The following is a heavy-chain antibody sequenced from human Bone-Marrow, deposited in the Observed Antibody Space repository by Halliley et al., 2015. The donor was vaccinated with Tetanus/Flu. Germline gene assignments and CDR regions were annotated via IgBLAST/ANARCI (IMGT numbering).Heavy chain of an antibody. V-gene: IGHV1-69*01. Sequence: QVQLVQSGAEVKKPGSSVKVSCRASGDTFTNHAISWVRQAPGQGLEWMGGIIPIFGTANYAHRFQGRLTITADESTSTAYMELSSLRSEDTAVYYCAREGIVIVPALDFYSGMDVWGQGTTVTVSS. CDR1: GDTFTNHA. J-gene: IGHJ6*02. D-gene: IGHD2-2*01. CDR3: AREGIVIVPALDFYSGMDV. CDR2: IIPIFGTA.